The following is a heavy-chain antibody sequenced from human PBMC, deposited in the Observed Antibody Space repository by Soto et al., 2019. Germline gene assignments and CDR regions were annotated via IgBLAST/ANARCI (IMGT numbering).Heavy chain of an antibody. D-gene: IGHD6-13*01. CDR1: WATISSYA. V-gene: IGHV1-69*06. CDR3: ARQGSKLSQQLVIPFNY. CDR2: NIPIFGTA. Sequence: PEKTVSKASWATISSYAISWVRQAPGQGLEWMGGNIPIFGTANYAQKFQGRVTITADKSTSTAYMELSSLRSEDTAVYYCARQGSKLSQQLVIPFNYWG. J-gene: IGHJ4*01.